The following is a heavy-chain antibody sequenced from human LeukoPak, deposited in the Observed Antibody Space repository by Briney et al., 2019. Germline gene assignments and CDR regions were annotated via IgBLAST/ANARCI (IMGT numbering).Heavy chain of an antibody. CDR1: GFTFSSYG. CDR2: IWYDGSNK. CDR3: ARDRDYYFDY. V-gene: IGHV3-33*01. D-gene: IGHD3/OR15-3a*01. J-gene: IGHJ4*02. Sequence: GGSVTLSCAPSGFTFSSYGMLGVRQAPGKGLEWVEVIWYDGSNKYYAHSVKGRFTISKDNSKNALYLQMNSLRAEDTAVYYWARDRDYYFDYWGQGTLVTVSS.